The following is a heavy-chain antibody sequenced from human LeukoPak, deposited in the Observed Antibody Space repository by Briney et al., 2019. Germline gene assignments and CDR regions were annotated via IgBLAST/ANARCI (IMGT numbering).Heavy chain of an antibody. V-gene: IGHV4-39*01. CDR1: GGSISSSGYF. D-gene: IGHD5-12*01. Sequence: SETLSLTCTVSGGSISSSGYFWGWIRQPPGKGLEWIGSLYYNGDTYYNPFLKSRVTISVDTSKNQFSLKVSSVTAADTAVFYCARQNGGYSAYDLSTLENWGQGVLVSVSS. CDR2: LYYNGDT. J-gene: IGHJ4*02. CDR3: ARQNGGYSAYDLSTLEN.